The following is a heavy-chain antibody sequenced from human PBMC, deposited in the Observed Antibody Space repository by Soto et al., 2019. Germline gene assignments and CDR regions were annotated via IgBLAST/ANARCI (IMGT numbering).Heavy chain of an antibody. V-gene: IGHV4-31*03. J-gene: IGHJ4*02. CDR1: GDSISSGGYY. D-gene: IGHD1-7*01. Sequence: QVQLQESGPGRVKPSQTLSLTCTVSGDSISSGGYYWSWIRQHPGKGLGWIGYIYDNGGAYYSPSLKGRVVISVDRSENQFSLRLSSVTAADTAVYYCARVKGGTTRRAFDSWGQGTLVTVSS. CDR3: ARVKGGTTRRAFDS. CDR2: IYDNGGA.